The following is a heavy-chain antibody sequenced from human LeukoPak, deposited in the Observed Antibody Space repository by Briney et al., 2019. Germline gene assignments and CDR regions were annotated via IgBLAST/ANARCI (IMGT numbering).Heavy chain of an antibody. D-gene: IGHD3-10*01. CDR1: GFTFSSYG. Sequence: GGSLRLSCAASGFTFSSYGMHWVRQAPGKGLEWVSGISWNSGSIGYADSVKGRFTISRDNAKNSLYLQMNSLRAEDTALYYCAKAVFGRYYFDYWGQGTLVTVSS. CDR3: AKAVFGRYYFDY. J-gene: IGHJ4*02. V-gene: IGHV3-9*01. CDR2: ISWNSGSI.